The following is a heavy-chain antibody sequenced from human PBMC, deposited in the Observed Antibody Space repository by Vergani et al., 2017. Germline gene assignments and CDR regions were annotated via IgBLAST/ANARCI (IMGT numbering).Heavy chain of an antibody. V-gene: IGHV1-2*04. CDR3: ARDGGYGVVVAAYVDY. Sequence: QVQLVQSGAEVKKPGASVKVSCKASGYTFTGYYMHWVRQAPGQGLEWMGWINPNSGGTNYAQKIQGWVTMTRDTSISTAYMELSRLRSEDTAVYYCARDGGYGVVVAAYVDYWGQGTLVTVSS. CDR1: GYTFTGYY. D-gene: IGHD2-15*01. J-gene: IGHJ4*02. CDR2: INPNSGGT.